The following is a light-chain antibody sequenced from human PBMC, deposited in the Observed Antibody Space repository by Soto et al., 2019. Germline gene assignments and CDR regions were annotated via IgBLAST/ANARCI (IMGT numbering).Light chain of an antibody. Sequence: EIVMTQSPATLSVSPGERATLSCRASQTVCSTLAWYQQRPGQAPRLLIYGASTRATGIPARFSGSGSGTEFTLIISSLQAEDFAVYYCQQYNKWPLTFGGGTKVDIK. J-gene: IGKJ4*01. CDR1: QTVCST. CDR3: QQYNKWPLT. V-gene: IGKV3-15*01. CDR2: GAS.